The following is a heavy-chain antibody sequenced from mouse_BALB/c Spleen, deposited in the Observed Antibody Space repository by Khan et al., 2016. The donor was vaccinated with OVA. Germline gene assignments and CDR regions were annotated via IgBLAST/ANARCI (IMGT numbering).Heavy chain of an antibody. D-gene: IGHD1-1*01. CDR3: SRRYYYGLCYFGV. CDR1: GYSITSDYA. Sequence: EVQLQEPGPDLVKPSQSLSLTCTVTGYSITSDYAWNWIRQFPGNKLEWMGYISYSGSANYNPSLKSRISITQDTSENQFSLQMNSVTTEDSATYYFSRRYYYGLCYFGVWGAGTTVTVSS. CDR2: ISYSGSA. V-gene: IGHV3-2*02. J-gene: IGHJ1*01.